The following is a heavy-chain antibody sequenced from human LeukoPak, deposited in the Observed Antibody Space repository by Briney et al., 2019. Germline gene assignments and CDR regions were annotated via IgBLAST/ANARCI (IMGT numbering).Heavy chain of an antibody. V-gene: IGHV1-2*02. Sequence: ASVKVSCKASGYTFTDYYMHWVRQDPGQGLEWTGWINPNSGGTNYAQKFQGRVTMTRDTSISTAYMELSRLRSDDTAVYYCAIKPGYCNSTSCRPLEFDPWGQGTLVTVSS. J-gene: IGHJ5*02. CDR3: AIKPGYCNSTSCRPLEFDP. CDR2: INPNSGGT. D-gene: IGHD2-2*01. CDR1: GYTFTDYY.